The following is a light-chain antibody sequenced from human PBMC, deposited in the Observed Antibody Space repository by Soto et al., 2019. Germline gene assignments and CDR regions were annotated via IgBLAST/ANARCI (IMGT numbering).Light chain of an antibody. Sequence: DIQMTQSPSSLSASVGDRVTITCRASQSISTYLSWFHQEPGKAPKLLIYSASTLQSGVPSRFSGCGSGTDFTLTISRLQTEDFATYHCQQSYSTPWTFGRGTKVDIK. CDR2: SAS. CDR1: QSISTY. CDR3: QQSYSTPWT. J-gene: IGKJ1*01. V-gene: IGKV1-39*01.